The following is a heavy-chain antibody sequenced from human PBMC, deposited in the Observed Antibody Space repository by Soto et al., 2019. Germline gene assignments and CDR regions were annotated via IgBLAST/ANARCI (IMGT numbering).Heavy chain of an antibody. CDR2: ISNGGGSA. CDR1: GFSFSRYD. CDR3: AYRTGFDY. Sequence: EVQLLESGGGLVQPGGSLRLSCAASGFSFSRYDMSWVRQASGKGLQWVSTISNGGGSADYADSVKGRFTVSRDNSKNMLFLQMNSLRDEDTAVYYCAYRTGFDYWGQGTLVTVSS. D-gene: IGHD1-1*01. J-gene: IGHJ4*02. V-gene: IGHV3-23*01.